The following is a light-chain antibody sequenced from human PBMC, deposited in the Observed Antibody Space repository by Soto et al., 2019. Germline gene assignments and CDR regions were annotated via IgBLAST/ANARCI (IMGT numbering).Light chain of an antibody. V-gene: IGKV3-15*01. CDR2: DAS. CDR1: QSVSSD. Sequence: EIVMTQSPVTLSVSPGERATLSCRASQSVSSDLSWYQQKPGQAPRLLIYDASTRATGIPARFSGSGSGTEFTLTISSLQSEDCAGYYCQQYNNWPPLTFGGGTKVEIK. CDR3: QQYNNWPPLT. J-gene: IGKJ4*01.